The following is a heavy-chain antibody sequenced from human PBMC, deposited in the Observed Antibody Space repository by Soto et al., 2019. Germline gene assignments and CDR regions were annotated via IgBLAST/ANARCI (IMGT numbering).Heavy chain of an antibody. Sequence: VASVKVSCKASGYTFTSYGISWVRQAPGQGLEWMGWTTAYNGKTMYAQKVQGRVTMTKDTSTSTAYMEVGSLRSDETAVYYCLRSGYSGWGPLDIWGQXSMVTVSS. CDR3: LRSGYSGWGPLDI. V-gene: IGHV1-18*01. CDR2: TTAYNGKT. CDR1: GYTFTSYG. D-gene: IGHD5-12*01. J-gene: IGHJ3*02.